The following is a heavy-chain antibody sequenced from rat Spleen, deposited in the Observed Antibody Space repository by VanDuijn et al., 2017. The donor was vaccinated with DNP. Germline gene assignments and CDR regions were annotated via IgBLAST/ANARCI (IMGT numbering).Heavy chain of an antibody. Sequence: EVQLVESGGGLVRPGRSLKLSCAASGLTFSDYVMAWVRQAPKKGLEWVATISYDGSRIYYRDSVKGRFTISRDNAKSTLYLQMDSLRSEDTATYYCARHGNGTYYYDYWGQGVMVTVSS. J-gene: IGHJ2*01. CDR1: GLTFSDYV. D-gene: IGHD1-12*02. V-gene: IGHV5-17*01. CDR2: ISYDGSRI. CDR3: ARHGNGTYYYDY.